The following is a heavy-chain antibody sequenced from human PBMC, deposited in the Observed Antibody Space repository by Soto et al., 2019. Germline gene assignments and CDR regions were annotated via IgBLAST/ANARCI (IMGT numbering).Heavy chain of an antibody. D-gene: IGHD6-13*01. CDR3: ARVGIAAAGFGYYYGMDV. Sequence: SQTLSLTCAISGDSVSSNSAAWNWIRQSPSRGLEWLGRTYYRSKWYNDYAVSVKSRITINPDTSKNQFSLQLNSVTPEDTAVYYCARVGIAAAGFGYYYGMDVWGQGTTVTVSS. J-gene: IGHJ6*02. CDR1: GDSVSSNSAA. CDR2: TYYRSKWYN. V-gene: IGHV6-1*01.